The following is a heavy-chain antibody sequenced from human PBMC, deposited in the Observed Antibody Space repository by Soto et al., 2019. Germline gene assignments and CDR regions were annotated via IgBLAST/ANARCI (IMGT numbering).Heavy chain of an antibody. V-gene: IGHV5-51*01. Sequence: LGESLKISCKGSGYSFTSYWIGWVRQMPGKGLEWMGIIYPGDSDTRYSPSFQGQVTISADKSISTAYLQWSSLKASDTAMYYCARDHGDGAAGTYSAFDIWGQGTMVTVSS. CDR3: ARDHGDGAAGTYSAFDI. CDR1: GYSFTSYW. CDR2: IYPGDSDT. J-gene: IGHJ3*02. D-gene: IGHD6-13*01.